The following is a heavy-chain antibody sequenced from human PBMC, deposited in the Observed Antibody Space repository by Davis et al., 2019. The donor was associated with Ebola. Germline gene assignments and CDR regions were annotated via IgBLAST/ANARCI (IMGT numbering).Heavy chain of an antibody. D-gene: IGHD6-6*01. CDR3: ARHWPLRPVRPEHLDS. CDR1: GYHFANYC. V-gene: IGHV5-51*01. CDR2: IFPDDSDT. J-gene: IGHJ4*02. Sequence: GESLKIPCQGSGYHFANYCITWVRQLPGKGLEWVGIIFPDDSDTRYSPSFQGQVTISVDKSISTAYLQWSSLKASDSAMYYCARHWPLRPVRPEHLDSWGQGTLVTVSS.